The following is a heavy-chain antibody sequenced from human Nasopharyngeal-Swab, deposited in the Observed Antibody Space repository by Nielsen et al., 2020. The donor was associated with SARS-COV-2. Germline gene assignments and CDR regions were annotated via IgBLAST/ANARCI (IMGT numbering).Heavy chain of an antibody. CDR3: ARSRRTSYSSSYYFDY. J-gene: IGHJ4*02. CDR2: IYYSGST. V-gene: IGHV4-59*08. CDR1: GGSISSYY. D-gene: IGHD6-6*01. Sequence: GSLRLSCTVSGGSISSYYWSWIRQPTGKGLEWIGYIYYSGSTNYNPSLKSRVTISVDTSKNQFSLKLSSVTAADTAVYYCARSRRTSYSSSYYFDYWGQGTLVTVSS.